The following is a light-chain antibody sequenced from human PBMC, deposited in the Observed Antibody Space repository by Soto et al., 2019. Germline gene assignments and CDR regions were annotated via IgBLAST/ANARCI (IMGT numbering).Light chain of an antibody. CDR1: QSVSSSY. J-gene: IGKJ1*01. CDR2: GAS. Sequence: EIVLTQSPGTLSLSPGERATLSCRASQSVSSSYLAWYQQKPGQAPRLLIYGASSSATGIPDRLSGSGSGTDFTLTISRLEPEDFAVYYCQQYGSSPGTFGQGTQVQIK. V-gene: IGKV3-20*01. CDR3: QQYGSSPGT.